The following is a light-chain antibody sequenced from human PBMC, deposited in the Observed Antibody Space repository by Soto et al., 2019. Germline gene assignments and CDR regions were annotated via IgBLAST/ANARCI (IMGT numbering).Light chain of an antibody. Sequence: DIVMTQSPDSLAVSLGERATINCKSSQNLLYSPNNQNYLAWYQQKPGQPPRLLIYWASTRESGVPERFSGSGSGTDFTLTISSLQAEDVAVYYCQQYYSNPLTFGGGTKVEIK. CDR2: WAS. J-gene: IGKJ4*01. CDR1: QNLLYSPNNQNY. V-gene: IGKV4-1*01. CDR3: QQYYSNPLT.